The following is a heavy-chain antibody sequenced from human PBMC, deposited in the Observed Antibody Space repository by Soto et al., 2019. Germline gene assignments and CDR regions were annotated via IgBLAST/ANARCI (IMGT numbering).Heavy chain of an antibody. CDR2: MNPGSGHT. CDR1: GYTFTDYY. D-gene: IGHD6-19*01. V-gene: IGHV1-2*02. Sequence: ASVKVSCKSSGYTFTDYYLHWVRQAPGQGLEWMGWMNPGSGHTEYAEKFQGRVTMTRDTSITTAYMELTTLSSDDTAMYYCTRASTVAXGSSKSPPNNYWGQGTLVTVSS. CDR3: TRASTVAXGSSKSPPNNY. J-gene: IGHJ4*02.